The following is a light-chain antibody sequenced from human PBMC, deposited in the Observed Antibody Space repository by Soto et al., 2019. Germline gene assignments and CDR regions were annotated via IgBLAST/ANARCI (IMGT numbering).Light chain of an antibody. Sequence: EIVMTQSPATLSVSPGERATLSCTASQSVSSNLAWYQQKPGQAPRLIIYGASTRATGIPARISGSGSGTEFTLTISSLQSEDFAIYYCQQYDEWPPSYTFGQGTKREI. V-gene: IGKV3-15*01. CDR2: GAS. J-gene: IGKJ2*01. CDR1: QSVSSN. CDR3: QQYDEWPPSYT.